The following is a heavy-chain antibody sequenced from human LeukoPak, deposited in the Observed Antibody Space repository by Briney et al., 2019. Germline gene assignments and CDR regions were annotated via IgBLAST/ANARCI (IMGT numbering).Heavy chain of an antibody. CDR1: GYTFTGYY. D-gene: IGHD2-21*02. J-gene: IGHJ1*01. Sequence: ASVKVSCKASGYTFTGYYMHWVRQAPGQGLEWMGWINPNTGGTYYAQKFQGRVTLTRDTSINTAYMELSSLRSDDTAVYYCARAKLDDCGGVCDQYFQHWGQGTLVTVSS. CDR2: INPNTGGT. CDR3: ARAKLDDCGGVCDQYFQH. V-gene: IGHV1-2*02.